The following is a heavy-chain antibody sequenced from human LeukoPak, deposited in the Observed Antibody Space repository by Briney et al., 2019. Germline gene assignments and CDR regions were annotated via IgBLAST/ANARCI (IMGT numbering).Heavy chain of an antibody. CDR1: GGSISSSFYY. V-gene: IGHV4-39*01. J-gene: IGHJ4*02. CDR2: IYYTGST. CDR3: ARLGDYGDPFDY. Sequence: LETLSLTCTVSGGSISSSFYYWGWIRQPPGKGLEWIGSIYYTGSTYYNPSLKSRVTISVDTSKNQFSLKLSSVTAADTAVYYCARLGDYGDPFDYWGQGTLVTVSS. D-gene: IGHD4-17*01.